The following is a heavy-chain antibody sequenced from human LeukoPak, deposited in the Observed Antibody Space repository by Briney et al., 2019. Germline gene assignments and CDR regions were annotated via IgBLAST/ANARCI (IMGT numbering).Heavy chain of an antibody. D-gene: IGHD4-23*01. Sequence: GASVKVSCKASGYTFTSYGISWVRQAPGQGLEWMGWISAYNGNTNYAQKLQGRVTMTTDTSTSTAYMELRSLRSDDTAVYYCARVTTVVTGNVNWFDPWGQGTLVTVSS. CDR1: GYTFTSYG. CDR3: ARVTTVVTGNVNWFDP. J-gene: IGHJ5*02. CDR2: ISAYNGNT. V-gene: IGHV1-18*01.